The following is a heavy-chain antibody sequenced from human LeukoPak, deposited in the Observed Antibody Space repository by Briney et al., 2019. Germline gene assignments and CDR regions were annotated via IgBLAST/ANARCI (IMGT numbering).Heavy chain of an antibody. J-gene: IGHJ4*02. V-gene: IGHV1-2*02. CDR1: GYTFTGYY. CDR3: ARARAIYGSGSYYNVVLGC. D-gene: IGHD3-10*01. Sequence: ASVKVSCKASGYTFTGYYMHWVRQAPGQGLEWMGWINPNSGGTNYAQKFQGRVTMTRDTSISTAYMGLSRLRSDDTAVYYCARARAIYGSGSYYNVVLGCWGQGTLVTVSS. CDR2: INPNSGGT.